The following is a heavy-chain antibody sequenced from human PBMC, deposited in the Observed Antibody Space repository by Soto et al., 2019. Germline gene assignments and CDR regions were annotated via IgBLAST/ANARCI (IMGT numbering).Heavy chain of an antibody. V-gene: IGHV1-58*01. CDR1: GFTFTSSA. Sequence: SVKVSCKASGFTFTSSAVQWVRQARGQRLEWIGWIVVGSGNTNYAQKFQERVTITRDMSTSTAYMELSSLRSEDTAVYYCAASTNYYDSSGYYPEGFDIWGQGTMVTVSS. CDR2: IVVGSGNT. J-gene: IGHJ3*02. CDR3: AASTNYYDSSGYYPEGFDI. D-gene: IGHD3-22*01.